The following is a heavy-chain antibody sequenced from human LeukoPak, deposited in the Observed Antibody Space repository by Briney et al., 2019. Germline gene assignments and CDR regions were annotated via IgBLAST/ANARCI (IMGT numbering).Heavy chain of an antibody. CDR2: ISSSSTYI. CDR1: GFTFSSYS. J-gene: IGHJ3*02. V-gene: IGHV3-21*01. CDR3: ARKVASGYDTFDI. Sequence: PGGSLRLSCEASGFTFSSYSMNWVRQAPGKGLEWVSSISSSSTYIYCADSVKGRFTISRDNAKNSLYLQMNSLRAGDTAVYYCARKVASGYDTFDIWGQGTMVTVSA. D-gene: IGHD6-13*01.